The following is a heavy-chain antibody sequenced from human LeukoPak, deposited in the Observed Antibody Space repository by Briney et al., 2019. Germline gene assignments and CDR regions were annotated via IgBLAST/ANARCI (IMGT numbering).Heavy chain of an antibody. J-gene: IGHJ4*02. V-gene: IGHV3-73*01. D-gene: IGHD3-10*01. CDR3: AKVAYYFDSGNFGNFDY. Sequence: GGSLRLSCAASGFTFSGSAMHWVRQASGKGLEWVGRIRSKANSYATAYAASVKGRFTISRDDSKNTAYLQMNSLKTEDTAVYYCAKVAYYFDSGNFGNFDYWGQGTLVTVSS. CDR2: IRSKANSYAT. CDR1: GFTFSGSA.